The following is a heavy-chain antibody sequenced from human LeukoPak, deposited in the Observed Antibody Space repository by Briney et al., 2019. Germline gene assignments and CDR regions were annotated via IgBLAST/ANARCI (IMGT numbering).Heavy chain of an antibody. J-gene: IGHJ4*02. CDR2: ISSSSSYI. V-gene: IGHV3-21*01. Sequence: GGSLRLSCAASGFTVSSNYMSWVRQAPGKGLEWVSSISSSSSYIYYADSVKGRFTISRDNAKNSLYLQMNSLRAEDTAVYYCATDRGYSSFDYWGQGTLVTVSS. CDR3: ATDRGYSSFDY. D-gene: IGHD3-22*01. CDR1: GFTVSSNY.